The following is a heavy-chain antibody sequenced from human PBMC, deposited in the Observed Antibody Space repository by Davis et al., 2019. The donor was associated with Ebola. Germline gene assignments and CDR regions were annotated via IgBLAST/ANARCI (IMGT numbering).Heavy chain of an antibody. CDR1: GYIFSNYD. V-gene: IGHV1-8*01. CDR2: VNPYSGHT. J-gene: IGHJ4*02. CDR3: ARGGVAAGSRSDY. D-gene: IGHD6-13*01. Sequence: ASVKVSCKASGYIFSNYDINWVRQASGQGLEWMGWVNPYSGHTGYVEKFKGRVTMTGDPSISTAYMELSSLTIDDTAVYYCARGGVAAGSRSDYWGQGTLVTVSS.